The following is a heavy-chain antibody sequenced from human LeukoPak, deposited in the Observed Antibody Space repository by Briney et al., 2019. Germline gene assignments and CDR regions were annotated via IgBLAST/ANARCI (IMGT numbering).Heavy chain of an antibody. CDR2: INHSGST. CDR3: ARGAAGTYYYYGMDV. J-gene: IGHJ6*02. D-gene: IGHD6-13*01. Sequence: SETLSLTCAVYGGSFSGYYWSWIRQPPGKGLEWIGEINHSGSTNYNPSLKSRVTISVDTSKNHFSLKLSSVTAADTAVYYCARGAAGTYYYYGMDVWGQGTTVTVSS. CDR1: GGSFSGYY. V-gene: IGHV4-34*01.